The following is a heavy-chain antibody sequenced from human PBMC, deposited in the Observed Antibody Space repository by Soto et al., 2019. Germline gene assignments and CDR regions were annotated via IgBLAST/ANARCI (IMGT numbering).Heavy chain of an antibody. J-gene: IGHJ4*02. CDR3: ARATYYYDSSGYYGYYFGY. Sequence: SEILSLTWTVSGGSISSYYWSWIRQPPGRGLEWIGYIYYSGSTNYNSSLKSRVTISVDTSKNQLSLKLSSVTAADTAVYYCARATYYYDSSGYYGYYFGYWGQGTLVTVTS. CDR2: IYYSGST. CDR1: GGSISSYY. V-gene: IGHV4-59*01. D-gene: IGHD3-22*01.